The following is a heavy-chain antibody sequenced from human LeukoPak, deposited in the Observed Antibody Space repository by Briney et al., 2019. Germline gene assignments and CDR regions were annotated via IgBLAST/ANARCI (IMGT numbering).Heavy chain of an antibody. CDR1: GFTFSSYE. V-gene: IGHV3-48*03. CDR3: ARGDSGSYYFDY. CDR2: ISSSGSTI. D-gene: IGHD1-26*01. Sequence: PGGSLRLSCAASGFTFSSYEMNWVRQAPGKGLEWGSYISSSGSTIYSADSVKGRFTISRDNAKNSLYLQMNSLRAEDTAVYYCARGDSGSYYFDYWGEGTLVTVSS. J-gene: IGHJ4*02.